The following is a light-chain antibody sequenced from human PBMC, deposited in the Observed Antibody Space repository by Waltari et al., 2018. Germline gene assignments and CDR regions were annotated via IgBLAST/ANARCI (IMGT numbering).Light chain of an antibody. CDR3: QVWDRSSDHVV. CDR1: KIGRKR. J-gene: IGLJ3*02. V-gene: IGLV3-21*02. Sequence: SYVVMQPPSVSVAPGQTASITCGGDKIGRKRVQGYQLKPGQAPVMVLFDDSNRPSRIPERFSGSNSGNTATLTISRVEAGDEADYYCQVWDRSSDHVVFGGGTKLTVL. CDR2: DDS.